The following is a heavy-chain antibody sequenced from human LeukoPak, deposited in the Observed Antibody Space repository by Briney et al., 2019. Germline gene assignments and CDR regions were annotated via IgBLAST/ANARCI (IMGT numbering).Heavy chain of an antibody. CDR2: INHSGST. CDR1: GGSFSGYY. D-gene: IGHD3-10*01. V-gene: IGHV4-34*01. Sequence: SETLSLTCAVYGGSFSGYYWSWIRQPPGKGLEWIGEINHSGSTNYNPSLKSRVTISVDTSKNQFSLKLSSVTAADTAVYYCARHRIHVLLWFGESRTFDYWGQGTLVTVSS. J-gene: IGHJ4*02. CDR3: ARHRIHVLLWFGESRTFDY.